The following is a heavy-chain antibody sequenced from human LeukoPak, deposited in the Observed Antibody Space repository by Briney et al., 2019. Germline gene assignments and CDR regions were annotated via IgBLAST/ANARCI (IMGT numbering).Heavy chain of an antibody. CDR2: ISSGGST. D-gene: IGHD3-22*01. J-gene: IGHJ4*02. CDR3: ARVASDSRGYYHSDY. Sequence: GSLRLSCAASGFTVSSNYLSWVRQAPGKGLEWVSVISSGGSTNYADSVKGRFNISRDNSQNTVYLQMNSLRAEDTAVYYCARVASDSRGYYHSDYWGQGTLVTVSS. CDR1: GFTVSSNY. V-gene: IGHV3-53*01.